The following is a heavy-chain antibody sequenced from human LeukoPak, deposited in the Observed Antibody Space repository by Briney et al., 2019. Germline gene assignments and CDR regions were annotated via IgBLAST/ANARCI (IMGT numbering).Heavy chain of an antibody. D-gene: IGHD3-9*01. CDR1: GYTFTSYD. V-gene: IGHV1-46*01. CDR3: ARGPSILTDY. J-gene: IGHJ4*02. Sequence: ASVKVSCKASGYTFTSYDINWVRQAPGQGLEWMGIINPSGGSTSYAQKFQGRVTMTRDTSTSTVYMELSSLRSEDTAVYYCARGPSILTDYWGQGTLVTVSS. CDR2: INPSGGST.